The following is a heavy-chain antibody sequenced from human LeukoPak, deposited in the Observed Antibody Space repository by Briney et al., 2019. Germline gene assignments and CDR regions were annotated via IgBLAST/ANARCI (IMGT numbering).Heavy chain of an antibody. J-gene: IGHJ4*02. V-gene: IGHV5-51*01. D-gene: IGHD3-22*01. CDR3: ARHDGDYYDSSGYPDY. CDR1: GYSFTSYW. CDR2: IYPGDSDT. Sequence: GESLKISCKGSGYSFTSYWIGWVRQMPGKGLEWMGIIYPGDSDTRYSPSFQGQVTISADESISTAYLQWSSLKASDTAMYYCARHDGDYYDSSGYPDYWGQGTLVTVSS.